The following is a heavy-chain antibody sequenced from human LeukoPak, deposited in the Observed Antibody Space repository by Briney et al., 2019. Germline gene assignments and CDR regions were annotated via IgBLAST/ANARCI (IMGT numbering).Heavy chain of an antibody. Sequence: ASVKVSCKASGYTFTSYDINWVRQATGQGLEWMGWMNPNSGNTGYAQKFQGRVTITRNTSISTAYMELSSLRSEDTAVYYCATVRVGAPYFDYWGQGTLVTVSS. J-gene: IGHJ4*02. V-gene: IGHV1-8*03. CDR2: MNPNSGNT. D-gene: IGHD1-26*01. CDR1: GYTFTSYD. CDR3: ATVRVGAPYFDY.